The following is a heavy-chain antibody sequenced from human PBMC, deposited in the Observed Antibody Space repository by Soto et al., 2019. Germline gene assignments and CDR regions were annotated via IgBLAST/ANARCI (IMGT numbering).Heavy chain of an antibody. CDR2: INHSGST. J-gene: IGHJ6*02. CDR1: GGSFSGYY. Sequence: SETLSLTCAVYGGSFSGYYWSWIRQPPGKGLEWIGEINHSGSTNYNPSLKSRVTISVDTSKNQFSLKLSSVTAADTAVYYCARGQRDLYYYYGMDVWGQGTTVTVSS. CDR3: ARGQRDLYYYYGMDV. V-gene: IGHV4-34*01.